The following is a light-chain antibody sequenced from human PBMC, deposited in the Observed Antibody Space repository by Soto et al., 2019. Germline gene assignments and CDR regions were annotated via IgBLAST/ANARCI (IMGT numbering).Light chain of an antibody. CDR1: QSVTGTK. J-gene: IGKJ2*01. CDR2: DAS. Sequence: EIVLTQSPGTLSLSAGEGVTISCRASQSVTGTKLAWYQQRAGQAPRLLFYDASTSATGSPPRFSGGGSGTELTVTISSLQSEDFAIYYCQQYDNCRPYTFGQGTKVDIK. CDR3: QQYDNCRPYT. V-gene: IGKV3-15*01.